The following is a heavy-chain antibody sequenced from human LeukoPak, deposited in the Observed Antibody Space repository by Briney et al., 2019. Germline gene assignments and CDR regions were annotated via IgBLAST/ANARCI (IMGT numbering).Heavy chain of an antibody. CDR2: ISYDGSNK. J-gene: IGHJ3*02. CDR1: GFTFSSYA. V-gene: IGHV3-30*04. D-gene: IGHD4-17*01. CDR3: AKTTSVGAFDI. Sequence: PGGSLRLSCAASGFTFSSYAMHWVRQAPGKGLEWVAVISYDGSNKYYADSVKGRFTISRDNAKNSLYLQMNSLRAEDTAVYYCAKTTSVGAFDIWGQGTMVTVFS.